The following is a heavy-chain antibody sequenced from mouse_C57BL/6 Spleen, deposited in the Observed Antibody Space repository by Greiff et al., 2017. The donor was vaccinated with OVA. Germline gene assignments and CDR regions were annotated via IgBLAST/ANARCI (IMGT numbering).Heavy chain of an antibody. D-gene: IGHD1-1*01. CDR2: IHPNSGST. Sequence: QVQLQQPGAELVKPGASVKLSCKASGYTFTSYCMHWVKQRPGQGLEWIGMIHPNSGSTNYNEKFKSKATLTVDKSSSTAYMHLSSLTSDDSAVXYCARGGSITTVDYAMDYWGQGTSVTVSS. CDR3: ARGGSITTVDYAMDY. V-gene: IGHV1-64*01. J-gene: IGHJ4*01. CDR1: GYTFTSYC.